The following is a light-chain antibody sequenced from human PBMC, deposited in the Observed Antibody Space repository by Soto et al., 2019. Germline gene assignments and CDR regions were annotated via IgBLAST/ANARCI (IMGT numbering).Light chain of an antibody. V-gene: IGKV1-9*01. CDR3: QQLRMYPST. Sequence: IQLTQSPSSLSASVGDRVPITCLASQDIAIYLAWYQQKPGEAPKLLIYAASTLYGGVPSRFSGSGSGTDFALTITSLQAEDFATYYCQQLRMYPSTFGGGTKVEIK. J-gene: IGKJ4*01. CDR2: AAS. CDR1: QDIAIY.